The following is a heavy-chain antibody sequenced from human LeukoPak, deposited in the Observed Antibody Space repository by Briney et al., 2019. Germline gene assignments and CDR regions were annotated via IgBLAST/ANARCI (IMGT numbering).Heavy chain of an antibody. Sequence: KPSETLSLTCTVSGGSISSYYWSWIRQPPGKGLEWIGYIYYSGSTNYNPSLKSRVTISVDTSKNQFSLKLSSVTAADTAVYYCACGYSYGLPVDAFDIWGQGTMVTVSS. D-gene: IGHD5-18*01. CDR2: IYYSGST. J-gene: IGHJ3*02. CDR3: ACGYSYGLPVDAFDI. V-gene: IGHV4-59*01. CDR1: GGSISSYY.